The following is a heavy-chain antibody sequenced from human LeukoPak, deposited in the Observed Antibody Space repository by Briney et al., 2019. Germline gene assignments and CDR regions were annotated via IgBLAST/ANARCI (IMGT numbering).Heavy chain of an antibody. CDR3: ARDRDYGDSARASDI. CDR2: IHYSLRT. J-gene: IGHJ3*02. CDR1: GGSFRSYSYY. V-gene: IGHV4-61*01. D-gene: IGHD4-17*01. Sequence: KPSETLSLTCTVSGGSFRSYSYYWTWIRQPPGKELKWIGNIHYSLRTYSNPSLKSRITISVDTSKNQFSLKLTSVTAADTAVYYCARDRDYGDSARASDIWGQGTLVTV.